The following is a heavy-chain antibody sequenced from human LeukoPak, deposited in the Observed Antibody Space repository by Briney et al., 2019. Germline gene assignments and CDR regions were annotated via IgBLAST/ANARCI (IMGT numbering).Heavy chain of an antibody. CDR1: GGTFSSYA. Sequence: ASVKVSCKASGGTFSSYAISWVRQAPGQGLEWMGGIIPIFGTANYAQKFQGRVTITADESTSTAYMELSSLRSEDTAVYYCARPKQGGSYGFDYWGQGTLVTVSS. CDR3: ARPKQGGSYGFDY. D-gene: IGHD1-26*01. V-gene: IGHV1-69*13. CDR2: IIPIFGTA. J-gene: IGHJ4*02.